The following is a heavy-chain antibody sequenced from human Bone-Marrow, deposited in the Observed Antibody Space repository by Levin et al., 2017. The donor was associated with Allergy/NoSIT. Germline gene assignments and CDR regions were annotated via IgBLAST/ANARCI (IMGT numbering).Heavy chain of an antibody. V-gene: IGHV3-11*06. J-gene: IGHJ4*01. Sequence: PGGSLRLSCAASGFTFSDYYMSWVRQAPGKGLEWVSYISSTSSFTNYADSVMGRFTISRDNAKNSLYLQMNSLRAEDTGLYYCARYRGSDSDFSRALDFRGQGVLVTVSS. CDR1: GFTFSDYY. D-gene: IGHD3-22*01. CDR3: ARYRGSDSDFSRALDF. CDR2: ISSTSSFT.